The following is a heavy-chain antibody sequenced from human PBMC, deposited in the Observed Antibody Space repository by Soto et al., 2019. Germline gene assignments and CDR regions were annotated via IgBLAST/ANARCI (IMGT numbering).Heavy chain of an antibody. V-gene: IGHV3-23*01. D-gene: IGHD3-10*01. CDR2: ISRGGGDT. CDR1: GFSYSSFA. CDR3: VKGGWFGQSRRDVFDH. J-gene: IGHJ4*02. Sequence: EVQLLQSGGGLAQPGGSLRLSCAATGFSYSSFAMTWVRQAPGKGLEWMSGISRGGGDTYYADSVEGRFTISRDNSNNRLYLEMNSLRAEDTAVNYCVKGGWFGQSRRDVFDHWGQGTLVIVSS.